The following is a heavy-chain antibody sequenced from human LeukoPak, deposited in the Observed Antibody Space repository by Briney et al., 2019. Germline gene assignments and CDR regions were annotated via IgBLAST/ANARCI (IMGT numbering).Heavy chain of an antibody. CDR3: AKGLPYYYYMDV. J-gene: IGHJ6*03. V-gene: IGHV3-23*01. D-gene: IGHD2-21*02. CDR1: GFTFSSYA. CDR2: ISGSGGST. Sequence: GGSLRLSCAASGFTFSSYARSWVRQAPGKGLEWVSAISGSGGSTYYADPVKGRFTISRDNSKTTLYLQMNRLRAEDTAVYYCAKGLPYYYYMDVWGKGTTVTVSS.